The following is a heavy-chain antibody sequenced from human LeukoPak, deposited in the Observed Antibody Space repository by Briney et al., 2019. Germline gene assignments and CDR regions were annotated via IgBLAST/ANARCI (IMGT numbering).Heavy chain of an antibody. CDR3: ARAPRYCSSTSCYGNWFDP. V-gene: IGHV4-38-2*02. CDR2: IYHSGST. J-gene: IGHJ5*02. Sequence: SETLSLTCTVSGYSISSGYYWGWIRQPPGKGLEWIGSIYHSGSTYYNPSLKSRVTISVDTSKNQFSLKLSSVTAADTAVYYCARAPRYCSSTSCYGNWFDPWGQGTLVTVSS. CDR1: GYSISSGYY. D-gene: IGHD2-2*01.